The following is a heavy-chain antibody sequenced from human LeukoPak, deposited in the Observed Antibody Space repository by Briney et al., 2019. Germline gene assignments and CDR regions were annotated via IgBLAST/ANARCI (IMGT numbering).Heavy chain of an antibody. Sequence: PSETLSLTCTVSGGSISSSSYYWSWIRQPAGKGLEWIRRIYTSGSTNYNPSLKSRVTMSVDTSKNQFSLKLSSVTAADTAVYYCARDLSDFWSGYYTDYYYYGMDVWGQGTTVTVSS. CDR1: GGSISSSSYY. D-gene: IGHD3-3*01. CDR2: IYTSGST. CDR3: ARDLSDFWSGYYTDYYYYGMDV. J-gene: IGHJ6*02. V-gene: IGHV4-61*02.